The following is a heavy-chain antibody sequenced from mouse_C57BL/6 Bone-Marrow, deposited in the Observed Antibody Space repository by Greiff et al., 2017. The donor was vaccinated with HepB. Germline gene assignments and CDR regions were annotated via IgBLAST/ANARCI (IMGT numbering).Heavy chain of an antibody. CDR3: ARIYYGNFYWYFDV. J-gene: IGHJ1*03. Sequence: LQESGAELVRPGTSVKVSCKASGYAFTNYLIEWVKQRPGQGLEWIGVINPGSGGTNYNEKFKGKATLTADKSSSTAYMQLSSLTSEDSAVYFCARIYYGNFYWYFDVWGTGTTVTVSS. CDR1: GYAFTNYL. V-gene: IGHV1-54*01. D-gene: IGHD2-1*01. CDR2: INPGSGGT.